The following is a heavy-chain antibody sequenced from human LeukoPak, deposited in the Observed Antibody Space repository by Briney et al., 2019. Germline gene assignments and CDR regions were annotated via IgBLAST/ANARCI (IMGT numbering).Heavy chain of an antibody. CDR1: GFTFSSYA. CDR3: AKEGGDWLTAAAGYLWYFDH. V-gene: IGHV3-23*01. D-gene: IGHD6-13*01. J-gene: IGHJ2*01. CDR2: ISGSVAAT. Sequence: GGSLRLSCAASGFTFSSYAMSWVRQAPGKGLEWVSAISGSVAATYYADSVKGRFSISSENSKNSLYLHMNSLRAEDTALYYCAKEGGDWLTAAAGYLWYFDHWGRATLVTVSS.